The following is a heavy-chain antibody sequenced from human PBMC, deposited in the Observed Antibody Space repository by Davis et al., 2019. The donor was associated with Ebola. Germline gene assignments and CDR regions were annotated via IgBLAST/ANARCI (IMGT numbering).Heavy chain of an antibody. CDR3: ARNDDIWSPYGMDV. CDR2: ITGSGGTP. CDR1: GFTFRSYA. V-gene: IGHV3-23*01. J-gene: IGHJ6*02. D-gene: IGHD3-3*01. Sequence: GESLKTSCAASGFTFRSYAMSWVRQAPGKGLEWVSAITGSGGTPYYADSVKGRFTSSRDNSKNTLYLQMSSLRAEDTAVYYCARNDDIWSPYGMDVWGQGTTVIVSS.